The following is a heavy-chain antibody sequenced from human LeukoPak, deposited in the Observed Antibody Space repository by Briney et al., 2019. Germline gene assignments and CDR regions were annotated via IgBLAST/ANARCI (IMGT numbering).Heavy chain of an antibody. CDR3: ARGLAAAADRALDY. J-gene: IGHJ4*02. V-gene: IGHV4-4*07. Sequence: PPETLSLTCTVSGGSISNYYWSWIRQPAGKGLEWIGRIYTSGTTTYNPSLTSRVTMSVDTSKNQFSLKVTSVTAADTAVYYCARGLAAAADRALDYWGQGTLVTVSS. CDR1: GGSISNYY. CDR2: IYTSGTT. D-gene: IGHD6-13*01.